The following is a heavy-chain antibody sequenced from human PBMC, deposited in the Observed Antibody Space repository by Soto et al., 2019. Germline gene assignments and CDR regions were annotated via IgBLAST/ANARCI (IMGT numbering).Heavy chain of an antibody. D-gene: IGHD2-15*01. CDR1: GFTFSSYS. J-gene: IGHJ4*02. Sequence: PGGSLRLSCAASGFTFSSYSMNWVRQAPGKGLEWVSSISSSSSYIYYADSVKGRFTISRDNAKNSLYLQMNSLRAEDTAVYYCARAYCSGGSCYSADYWGQGTLVTVSS. CDR2: ISSSSSYI. CDR3: ARAYCSGGSCYSADY. V-gene: IGHV3-21*01.